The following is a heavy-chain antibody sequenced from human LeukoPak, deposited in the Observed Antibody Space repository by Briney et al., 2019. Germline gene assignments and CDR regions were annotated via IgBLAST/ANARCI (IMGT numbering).Heavy chain of an antibody. CDR3: ARPTTVVTPRAFDI. J-gene: IGHJ3*02. CDR2: IYPGDSDT. CDR1: GYSFTNYW. D-gene: IGHD4-23*01. Sequence: GESLKISCKGSGYSFTNYWIGLVRQMPGKGLEWMGIIYPGDSDTRYSPSFQGQVTMSADKSISTAYLQWSSLKASDTAMYYCARPTTVVTPRAFDIWGQGTMVTVSS. V-gene: IGHV5-51*01.